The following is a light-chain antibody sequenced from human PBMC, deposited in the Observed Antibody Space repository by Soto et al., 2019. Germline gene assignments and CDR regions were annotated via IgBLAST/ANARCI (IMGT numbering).Light chain of an antibody. CDR2: ATS. Sequence: DIQMTQSPSSLSASVGDRVTISCRASQSISNYLNWYQQKPGKAPKLLIYATSILQTGVPSRFSGSGSRTHFTLIITGLQPEDFATYYCQQSYSTPRTFGQGTKVDMK. CDR3: QQSYSTPRT. CDR1: QSISNY. J-gene: IGKJ1*01. V-gene: IGKV1-39*01.